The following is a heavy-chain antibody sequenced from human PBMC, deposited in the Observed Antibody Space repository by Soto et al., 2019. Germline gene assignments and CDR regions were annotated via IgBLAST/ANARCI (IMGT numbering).Heavy chain of an antibody. CDR2: ISAYNGNT. J-gene: IGHJ6*02. CDR3: ARDTITVAGTSYYYGMDV. CDR1: GYTFTSFG. V-gene: IGHV1-18*01. D-gene: IGHD6-19*01. Sequence: ASVKVSCKASGYTFTSFGISWVRQAPGQGLEWMGWISAYNGNTNYAQKVQGRVTMTTDTSTSTAYMELRSLISDDTAVYYCARDTITVAGTSYYYGMDVWGQGTTVTVS.